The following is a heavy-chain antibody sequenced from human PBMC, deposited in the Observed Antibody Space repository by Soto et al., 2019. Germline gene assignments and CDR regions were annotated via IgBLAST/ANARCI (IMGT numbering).Heavy chain of an antibody. V-gene: IGHV4-34*01. CDR3: ARAVSVCPCYISIDSPASGMDV. CDR2: INHSGST. CDR1: VVSFSGYY. J-gene: IGHJ6*02. D-gene: IGHD3-10*01. Sequence: SAETLSLTCAVYVVSFSGYYWSCVRQPPGKGLEWIAEINHSGSTNYNPSLKSRVTISVDTSKNYFSLKLSFVTAADTAVYYCARAVSVCPCYISIDSPASGMDVWGQGTTVTVSS.